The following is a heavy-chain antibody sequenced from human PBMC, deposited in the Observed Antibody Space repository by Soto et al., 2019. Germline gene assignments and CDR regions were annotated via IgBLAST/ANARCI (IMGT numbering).Heavy chain of an antibody. CDR3: ARKLIAASGTFDY. J-gene: IGHJ4*02. CDR1: GYTFTGNF. CDR2: INPNTGVT. Sequence: QVQLVQSGAEVKKPGASVRVSCKASGYTFTGNFMHWVRQAPGQGLEWMGWINPNTGVTSFAQNFQGRVTMTRDTSIRTAYMELSWLRSDDTAIYYCARKLIAASGTFDYWGQGTLVTVSS. V-gene: IGHV1-2*02. D-gene: IGHD6-13*01.